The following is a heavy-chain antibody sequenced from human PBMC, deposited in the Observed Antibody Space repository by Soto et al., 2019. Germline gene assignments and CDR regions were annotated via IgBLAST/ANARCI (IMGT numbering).Heavy chain of an antibody. V-gene: IGHV1-3*01. CDR3: ARDPLRGYSYQRDYYYYYMDV. CDR1: GYTFTSYA. CDR2: INAGNGNT. J-gene: IGHJ6*03. D-gene: IGHD5-18*01. Sequence: QVQLVQSGAEVKKPGASVKVSCKASGYTFTSYAMHWVRQAPGQRLEWMGWINAGNGNTKYSQKFQDRVTITRDTSASTAYMELSSLRSEDTAVYYCARDPLRGYSYQRDYYYYYMDVWGKGTTVTVSS.